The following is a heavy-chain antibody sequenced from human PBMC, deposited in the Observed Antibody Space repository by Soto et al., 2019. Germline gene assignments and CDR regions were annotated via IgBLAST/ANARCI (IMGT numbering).Heavy chain of an antibody. D-gene: IGHD1-26*01. J-gene: IGHJ6*04. CDR2: IYWDNDK. Sequence: QITLKESGPTLVKPTQTLTLTCTFSGFSVSTSGVGVAWIRQSPGKALEWLALIYWDNDKRYSPFMQSRATITQATPRTQEVLTMANIDPVDTATYYCAHKWGRGASMDVWGEETTVTVSS. CDR3: AHKWGRGASMDV. V-gene: IGHV2-5*02. CDR1: GFSVSTSGVG.